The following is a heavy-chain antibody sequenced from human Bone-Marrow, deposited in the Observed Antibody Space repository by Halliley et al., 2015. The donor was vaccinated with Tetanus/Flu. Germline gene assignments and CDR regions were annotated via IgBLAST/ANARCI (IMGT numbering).Heavy chain of an antibody. J-gene: IGHJ3*02. D-gene: IGHD3-22*01. CDR3: ARANYYDSTGYYSGAFDI. V-gene: IGHV5-51*01. CDR2: PGDSDT. Sequence: PGDSDTRYSPSFQGQVTISADKSISTAYLQWSSLKASDTAMYYCARANYYDSTGYYSGAFDIWGQGTMVTVSS.